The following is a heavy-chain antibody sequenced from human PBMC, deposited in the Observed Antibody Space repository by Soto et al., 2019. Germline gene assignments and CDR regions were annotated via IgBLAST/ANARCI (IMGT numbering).Heavy chain of an antibody. V-gene: IGHV1-69*02. Sequence: HVQLVQSGAEVKKPGSSVKVSCKASGGTFSSYTITWVRQAPGQGLEWMGRIIPILGIANYAQKFQGRVTITTDKSSDTAYMALSSLRSEDTAVYYCLNIPHYWGQGTLVTVSS. CDR2: IIPILGIA. CDR1: GGTFSSYT. CDR3: LNIPHY. J-gene: IGHJ4*02.